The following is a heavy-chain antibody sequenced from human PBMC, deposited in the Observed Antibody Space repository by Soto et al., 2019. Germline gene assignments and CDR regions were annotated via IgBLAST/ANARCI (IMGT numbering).Heavy chain of an antibody. V-gene: IGHV4-34*01. CDR1: GGSFSGYY. J-gene: IGHJ6*02. D-gene: IGHD5-12*01. CDR2: INHSGST. CDR3: ARLRATAEDYYYGMDV. Sequence: PSETLSLTCAVYGGSFSGYYWSWIRQPPGKGLEWIGEINHSGSTNYNPSLKSRVTISVDTSKNQFSLKLSSVTAADTAVYYCARLRATAEDYYYGMDVWGQGTTVTVSS.